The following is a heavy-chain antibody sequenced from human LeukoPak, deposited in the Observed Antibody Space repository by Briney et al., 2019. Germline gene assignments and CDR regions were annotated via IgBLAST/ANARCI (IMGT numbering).Heavy chain of an antibody. Sequence: TGASLRLSCAASGFTFSSYAMSWVRQAPGKGLEWVSAISGSGGSRYYADSVKGRFTISRDNSKNTLYLQMNSLRAEDTAVYYCAKAPGPMAVAGGGPYYYYGMDVWGQGTTATVSS. CDR2: ISGSGGSR. CDR1: GFTFSSYA. CDR3: AKAPGPMAVAGGGPYYYYGMDV. J-gene: IGHJ6*02. D-gene: IGHD6-19*01. V-gene: IGHV3-23*01.